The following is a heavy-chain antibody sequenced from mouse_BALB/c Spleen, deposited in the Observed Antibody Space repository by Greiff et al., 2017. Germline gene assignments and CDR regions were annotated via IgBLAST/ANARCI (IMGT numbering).Heavy chain of an antibody. Sequence: VQLQQSGAELVKPGASVKLSCTASGFNIKDTYMHWVKQRPEQGLEWIGRIDPANGNTKYDPKFQGKATITADTSSNTAYLQLSSLTSEDTAVYYCARSYYGSRGYFDYWGQGTTLTVSS. CDR1: GFNIKDTY. CDR2: IDPANGNT. D-gene: IGHD1-1*01. J-gene: IGHJ2*01. V-gene: IGHV14-3*02. CDR3: ARSYYGSRGYFDY.